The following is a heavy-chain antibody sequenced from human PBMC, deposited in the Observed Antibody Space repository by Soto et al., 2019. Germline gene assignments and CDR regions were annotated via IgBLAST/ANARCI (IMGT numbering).Heavy chain of an antibody. CDR1: GFTFSSYG. CDR3: ARWGSSGWIDY. Sequence: QVQLVESGGGVVQPGRSLRLSCAASGFTFSSYGMHWVRQAPGKGLEWVAVIWYDGSNKYYADSVKGRFTISRDNSKNPLYLQMNSLRAEDTAVYYCARWGSSGWIDYWGQGTLVTVSS. V-gene: IGHV3-33*01. D-gene: IGHD6-19*01. J-gene: IGHJ4*02. CDR2: IWYDGSNK.